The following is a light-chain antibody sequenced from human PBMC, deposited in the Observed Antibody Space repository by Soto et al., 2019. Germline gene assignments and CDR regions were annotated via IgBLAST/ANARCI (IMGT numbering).Light chain of an antibody. CDR3: QQYDSYSWT. CDR1: RSVSSW. CDR2: DAS. V-gene: IGKV1-5*01. Sequence: DTQMTQSPSTLSGSIGDTVTITCRASRSVSSWVAWYQQKPGKAPKLLISDASDLERGVPSRFSGKGSGTEFTLTISSLQPEDFASYYCQQYDSYSWTVGQGTKVEIK. J-gene: IGKJ1*01.